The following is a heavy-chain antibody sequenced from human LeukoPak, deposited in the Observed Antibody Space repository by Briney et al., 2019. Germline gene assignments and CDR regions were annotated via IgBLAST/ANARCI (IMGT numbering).Heavy chain of an antibody. CDR2: IYYSGST. J-gene: IGHJ5*02. CDR3: ARDKGSSGWYPNWFDP. D-gene: IGHD6-19*01. Sequence: SETLSLTCAVYGGSFSGYYWSWIRQPPGKGLEWVGYIYYSGSTNYNPSLKSRVTISVDTSKNQFSLKLSSVTAADTAVYYCARDKGSSGWYPNWFDPWGQGTLVTVSS. CDR1: GGSFSGYY. V-gene: IGHV4-59*01.